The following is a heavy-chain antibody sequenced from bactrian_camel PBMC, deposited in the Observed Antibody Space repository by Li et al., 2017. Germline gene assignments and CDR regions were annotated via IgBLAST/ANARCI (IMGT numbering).Heavy chain of an antibody. V-gene: IGHV3S54*01. Sequence: HVQLVESGGGSVQAGGSLRLSCAASLYGSVNRCFGWFRQAPGKEREGVATLLTYGTVTVYAESVKGRFTVSKDHAKNTLYLQMNSLKEEDTAMYYCAVDAPWYKECVIRRTPELGVRGQGTQVTVS. D-gene: IGHD3*01. CDR2: LLTYGTVT. J-gene: IGHJ4*01. CDR1: LYGSVNRC.